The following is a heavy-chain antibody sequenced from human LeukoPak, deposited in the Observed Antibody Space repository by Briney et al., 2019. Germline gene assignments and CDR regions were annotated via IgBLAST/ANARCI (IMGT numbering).Heavy chain of an antibody. V-gene: IGHV4-39*01. J-gene: IGHJ5*02. CDR2: IYYSGST. CDR1: GGSISSSSYY. CDR3: ARHHAPSWFGELLYLTRFDP. D-gene: IGHD3-10*01. Sequence: SETLSLTCTVSGGSISSSSYYWGWIRQPPGKGLEWIGSIYYSGSTYYNPSLKSRVTISVDTSKNQFSLKLGSVTAADTAVYYCARHHAPSWFGELLYLTRFDPWGQGTLVTVSS.